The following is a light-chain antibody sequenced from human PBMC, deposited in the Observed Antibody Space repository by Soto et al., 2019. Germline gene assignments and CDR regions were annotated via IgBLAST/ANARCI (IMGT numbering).Light chain of an antibody. CDR2: KAS. CDR1: QSISSW. CDR3: HQYNSYSPT. Sequence: DIQMTQSPSTLSASVGDRVTITCRASQSISSWLAWYQQKPGKAPKLLIYKASSLESGVPSRFSGSGSGTAFTLTISSLEPDDFATYYCHQYNSYSPTFGQGTKVEIK. J-gene: IGKJ1*01. V-gene: IGKV1-5*03.